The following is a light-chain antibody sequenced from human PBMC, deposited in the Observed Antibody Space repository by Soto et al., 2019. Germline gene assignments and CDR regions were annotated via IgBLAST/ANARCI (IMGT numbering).Light chain of an antibody. CDR3: QPYGTLYT. V-gene: IGKV3-20*01. CDR2: GAS. Sequence: EIVLTQSPGTLSLSPGERATLSCRASQSGSSSYLAWYQQNPGQAPRLLIYGASSRATAIPDRVSGSGSGTEFTLTISRLEPEDFAVYSCQPYGTLYTVGQGTKVEIK. J-gene: IGKJ2*01. CDR1: QSGSSSY.